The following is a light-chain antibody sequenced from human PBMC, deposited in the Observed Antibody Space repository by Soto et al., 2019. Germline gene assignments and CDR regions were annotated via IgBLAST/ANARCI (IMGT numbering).Light chain of an antibody. Sequence: DIQMTQSPATLSASVGDTVAITCRARQSVLTWLAWSQQKPGKAPNLLIYKASRLRDGVPSRFSGSGSGTDFTLTISSLRPDDFASYFCQHSFSYPYAFGQGTKLEI. CDR3: QHSFSYPYA. J-gene: IGKJ2*01. CDR2: KAS. CDR1: QSVLTW. V-gene: IGKV1-5*03.